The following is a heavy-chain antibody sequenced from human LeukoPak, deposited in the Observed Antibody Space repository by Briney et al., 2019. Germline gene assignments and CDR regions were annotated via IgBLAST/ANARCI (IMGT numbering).Heavy chain of an antibody. J-gene: IGHJ4*02. V-gene: IGHV4-39*01. D-gene: IGHD6-6*01. CDR3: ARQNAEQLAIDY. CDR2: IYYSGST. CDR1: GGSFSGYY. Sequence: SETLSLTCAVGGSFSGYYWNWIRQPPGKGLEWIGSIYYSGSTYYNPSLKSRVTISVDTSKNQFSLKLSSVTAADTAVYYCARQNAEQLAIDYWGQGTLVTVSS.